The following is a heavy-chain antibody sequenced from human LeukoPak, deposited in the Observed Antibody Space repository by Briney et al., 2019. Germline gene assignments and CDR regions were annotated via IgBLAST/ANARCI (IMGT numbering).Heavy chain of an antibody. CDR3: TRDRSRAEDD. J-gene: IGHJ4*02. CDR2: INQGGSDK. CDR1: GFTFCGHW. V-gene: IGHV3-7*01. Sequence: AGGSLRLSCAASGFTFCGHWMSWVRQAPGKGPEWVANINQGGSDKYYVDSVKGRFTISRDNANNLLYLQMNSLRGEDTAVYYCTRDRSRAEDDWGQGTLVTVSS. D-gene: IGHD1-14*01.